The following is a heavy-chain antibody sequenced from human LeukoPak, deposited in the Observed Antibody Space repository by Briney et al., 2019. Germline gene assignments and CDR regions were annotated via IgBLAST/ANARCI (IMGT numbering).Heavy chain of an antibody. D-gene: IGHD5-18*01. Sequence: GASVKVSCKASGGTFSSYAISWVRQAPGQGLEWMGGIIPIFGTANYAQKFQGRVTITTDESTSTAYMELSSLGAEDTAVYYCAKDTNVPGAARRPYYMDVWGKGTTVTVSS. CDR3: AKDTNVPGAARRPYYMDV. CDR2: IIPIFGTA. J-gene: IGHJ6*03. CDR1: GGTFSSYA. V-gene: IGHV1-69*05.